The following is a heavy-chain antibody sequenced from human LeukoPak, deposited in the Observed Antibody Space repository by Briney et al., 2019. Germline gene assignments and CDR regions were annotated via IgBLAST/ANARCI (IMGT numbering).Heavy chain of an antibody. CDR2: ISAYNGNT. CDR1: GYTFTSYG. CDR3: AREGLAAVAGTGHYYYYYYGMDV. J-gene: IGHJ6*02. D-gene: IGHD6-19*01. V-gene: IGHV1-18*01. Sequence: ASVKVSCKGSGYTFTSYGISWVRQAPGQGLEWMGWISAYNGNTNYAQKLQGRVTMTTDTSTSTAYMELRSLRSDDTAVYYCAREGLAAVAGTGHYYYYYYGMDVWGQGTTVTVSS.